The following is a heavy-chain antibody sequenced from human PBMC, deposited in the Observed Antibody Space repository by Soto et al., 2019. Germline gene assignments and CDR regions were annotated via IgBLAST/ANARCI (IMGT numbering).Heavy chain of an antibody. J-gene: IGHJ4*02. CDR3: AIDMF. Sequence: GGSLRLSCAASGVTFRSRWMSWVRQPPGKGLEWVATISPDGSGRYYVDSVKGRFAISRDNAESSLHLQLSSLRVDDTAVYYCAIDMFWGQGALVTVSS. V-gene: IGHV3-7*01. CDR1: GVTFRSRW. D-gene: IGHD3-10*02. CDR2: ISPDGSGR.